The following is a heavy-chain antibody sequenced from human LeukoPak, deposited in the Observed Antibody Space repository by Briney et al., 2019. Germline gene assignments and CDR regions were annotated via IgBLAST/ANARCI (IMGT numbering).Heavy chain of an antibody. Sequence: GGSLRLSCAASGFTFSSYWMHWVRQAPGEGLVWVSRINTDGRSTIYADSVKGRFTMSRDNAKNTLYLQMNSLRAEDTAVYYCARDSAAHFDHWGQGTLVTVSS. CDR3: ARDSAAHFDH. V-gene: IGHV3-74*01. J-gene: IGHJ4*02. CDR1: GFTFSSYW. CDR2: INTDGRST. D-gene: IGHD2-15*01.